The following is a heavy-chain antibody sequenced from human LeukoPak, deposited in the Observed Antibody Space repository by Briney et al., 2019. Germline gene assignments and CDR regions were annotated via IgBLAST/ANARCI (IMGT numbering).Heavy chain of an antibody. CDR3: ARGLGGYDLPP. Sequence: PSETLSLTYAVYGGSFSGYYWSWIRQPPGKGLEWIGEINHSGSTNYNPSLKSRVTISVDTSKNQFSLKLSSVTAADTAVYYCARGLGGYDLPPWGQGTLVTVSS. CDR1: GGSFSGYY. J-gene: IGHJ5*02. CDR2: INHSGST. V-gene: IGHV4-34*01. D-gene: IGHD1-14*01.